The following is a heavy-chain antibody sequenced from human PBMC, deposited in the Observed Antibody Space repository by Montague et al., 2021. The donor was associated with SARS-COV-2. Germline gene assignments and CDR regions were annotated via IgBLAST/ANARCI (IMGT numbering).Heavy chain of an antibody. Sequence: SETLSLTCTVSGASINIGTYYWTWIRQSPGKPLEWVVYIHDSGTTNYNPSLKSRVTILEDTSRNQFSLNLNSVTAADTALYYCASGHSSGGFCYYGVAFDFWGQGTMVTVST. CDR1: GASINIGTYY. CDR2: IHDSGTT. V-gene: IGHV4-61*01. D-gene: IGHD2-15*01. J-gene: IGHJ3*01. CDR3: ASGHSSGGFCYYGVAFDF.